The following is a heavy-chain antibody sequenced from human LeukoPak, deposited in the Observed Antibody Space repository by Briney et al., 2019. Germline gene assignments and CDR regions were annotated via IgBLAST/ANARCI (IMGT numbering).Heavy chain of an antibody. V-gene: IGHV4-59*08. D-gene: IGHD3-9*01. Sequence: SETLSLTCTVSGGSISSYYWSWIRQPPGKGLEWIGYIYYSGSTNYNPSLKSRVTISVDTSKNQFSLKLSSVTAADTAVYYCARWTSYDILTGYDYFDYWGQGTLVTVSS. CDR3: ARWTSYDILTGYDYFDY. CDR1: GGSISSYY. CDR2: IYYSGST. J-gene: IGHJ4*02.